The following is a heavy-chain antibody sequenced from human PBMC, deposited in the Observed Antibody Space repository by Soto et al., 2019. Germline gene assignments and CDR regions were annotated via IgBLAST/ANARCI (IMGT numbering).Heavy chain of an antibody. Sequence: QLQQWGAGLLKPSETLSLTCVVSGGSFSTYYYNWIRQSPGKGLEWIGEINHSGNNNYSPSLKSRVTMSLDTSKNQFSLKLTSVTASDTAVYYCERGGSNDWQVAFDIWGQGTMVTVSS. CDR2: INHSGNN. V-gene: IGHV4-34*01. J-gene: IGHJ3*02. CDR3: ERGGSNDWQVAFDI. D-gene: IGHD3-9*01. CDR1: GGSFSTYY.